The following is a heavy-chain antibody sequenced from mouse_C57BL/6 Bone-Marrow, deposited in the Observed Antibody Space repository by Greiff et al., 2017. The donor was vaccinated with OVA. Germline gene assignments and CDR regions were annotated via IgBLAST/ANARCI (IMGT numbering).Heavy chain of an antibody. V-gene: IGHV1-4*01. CDR3: ASNPYSNHWYFDV. J-gene: IGHJ1*03. D-gene: IGHD2-5*01. CDR1: GYTFTSYT. CDR2: INPSSGYT. Sequence: VMLVESGAELARPGASVKMSCKASGYTFTSYTMHWVKQRPGQGLEWIGYINPSSGYTKYNQKFKDKATLTADKSSSTAYMQLSSLTSEDSAVYYCASNPYSNHWYFDVWGTGTTVTVSS.